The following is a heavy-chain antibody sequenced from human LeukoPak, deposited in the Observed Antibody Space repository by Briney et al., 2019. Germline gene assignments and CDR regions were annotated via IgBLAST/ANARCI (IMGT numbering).Heavy chain of an antibody. CDR1: GYTFTGYY. D-gene: IGHD3-3*01. Sequence: ASVKVSCKASGYTFTGYYMHWVRQAPGQGLEWMGWISAYNGNTNYAQKLQGRVTMTTDTSTSTAYMELRSLRSDDTAVYYCARDEFKLDFWSGYYFWGQGTLVTVSS. CDR3: ARDEFKLDFWSGYYF. J-gene: IGHJ4*02. CDR2: ISAYNGNT. V-gene: IGHV1-18*04.